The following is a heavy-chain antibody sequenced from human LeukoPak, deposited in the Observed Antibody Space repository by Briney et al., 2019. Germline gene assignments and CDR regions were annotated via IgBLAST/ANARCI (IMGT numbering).Heavy chain of an antibody. V-gene: IGHV4-59*01. Sequence: SETLSLTCTASGGSISSYYWSWIRQPPGKGLEWIGYIYYSGSTNFNPSLKSRVTVSVDTSKKQLSLKLSSVTAADTAVYYCARGSQWLVYAFDIWGQGTMVTVSS. CDR1: GGSISSYY. J-gene: IGHJ3*02. CDR3: ARGSQWLVYAFDI. D-gene: IGHD6-19*01. CDR2: IYYSGST.